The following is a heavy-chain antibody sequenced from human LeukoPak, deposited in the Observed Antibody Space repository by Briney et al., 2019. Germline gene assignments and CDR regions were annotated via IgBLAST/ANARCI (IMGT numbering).Heavy chain of an antibody. J-gene: IGHJ4*02. CDR2: IWSDGSNK. CDR1: GFTFSNYG. V-gene: IGHV3-33*01. Sequence: GRSLRLSCAASGFTFSNYGLHWVRQAPGKGLEWVAVIWSDGSNKYYADSVKVRFTISRDNSKNALYLQMNSLRAEDTAVYYCARASGSYDYWGQGALVTVSS. CDR3: ARASGSYDY. D-gene: IGHD1-26*01.